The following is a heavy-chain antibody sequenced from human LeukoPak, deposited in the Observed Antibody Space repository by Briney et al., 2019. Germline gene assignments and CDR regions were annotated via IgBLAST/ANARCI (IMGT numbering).Heavy chain of an antibody. D-gene: IGHD6-19*01. J-gene: IGHJ5*02. CDR3: AKELAVAGTVNWFDP. V-gene: IGHV3-30*18. Sequence: GGSLRLSCAASGFTFSCYGMHWVRQAPGKGLEWVAVISYDGSNKYYADSVKGRFTISRDNSKNTLYLQMNSLRAEDTAVYYCAKELAVAGTVNWFDPWGQGTLVTVSS. CDR1: GFTFSCYG. CDR2: ISYDGSNK.